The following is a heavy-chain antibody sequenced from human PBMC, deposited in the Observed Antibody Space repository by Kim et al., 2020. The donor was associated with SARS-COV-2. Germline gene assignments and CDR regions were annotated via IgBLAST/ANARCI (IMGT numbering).Heavy chain of an antibody. Sequence: ASVKVSCKASGYTFTSYAMHWVRQAPGQRLEWMGWINAGNGNTKYSQKFQGRVTITRDTSASTAYMELSSLRSEDTAVYYCATRPRQRGYSGYDHDYWGQGTLVTVSS. CDR3: ATRPRQRGYSGYDHDY. D-gene: IGHD5-12*01. CDR1: GYTFTSYA. CDR2: INAGNGNT. J-gene: IGHJ4*02. V-gene: IGHV1-3*01.